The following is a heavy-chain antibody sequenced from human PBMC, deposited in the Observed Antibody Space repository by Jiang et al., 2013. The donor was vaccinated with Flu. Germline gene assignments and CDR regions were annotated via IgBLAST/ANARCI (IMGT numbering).Heavy chain of an antibody. J-gene: IGHJ6*02. CDR2: ISSSGSTI. CDR3: ATRESSSWTLGYYGMDV. CDR1: GFTFSSYE. V-gene: IGHV3-48*03. Sequence: AASGFTFSSYEMNWVRQAPGKGLEWVSYISSSGSTIYYADSVKGRFTISRDNAKNSLYLQMNSLRAEDTAVYYCATRESSSWTLGYYGMDVWGQGTTVTVSS. D-gene: IGHD6-13*01.